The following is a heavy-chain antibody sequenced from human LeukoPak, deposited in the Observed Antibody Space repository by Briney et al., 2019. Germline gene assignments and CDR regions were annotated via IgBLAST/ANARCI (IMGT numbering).Heavy chain of an antibody. V-gene: IGHV3-30-3*01. CDR1: GFTFSSYG. CDR2: ISYDGSNL. D-gene: IGHD2-2*01. Sequence: GGSLRLSCAASGFTFSSYGMHWVRQAPGKGLEWVAVISYDGSNLDYADSVKGRFTISRDTSKNTLYLQMNSLRAEDTAVFYCARDWGGYCSSTSCYSHMDVWGKGTTVTVSS. J-gene: IGHJ6*03. CDR3: ARDWGGYCSSTSCYSHMDV.